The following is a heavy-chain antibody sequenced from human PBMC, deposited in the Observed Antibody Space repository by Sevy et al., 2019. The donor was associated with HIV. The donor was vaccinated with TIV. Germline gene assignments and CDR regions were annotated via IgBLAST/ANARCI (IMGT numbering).Heavy chain of an antibody. V-gene: IGHV3-33*01. Sequence: GGSLRLSCAASGFTFSSYGMHWVRQAPGKGLEWVAVIWFDGSNTYYADSVKGRFTISRDIAKNTLHLQMNSLRAEDTAVAYCARDLEFYDYGAYGPAFMPDYWGQGTLVTVSS. J-gene: IGHJ4*02. D-gene: IGHD4-17*01. CDR1: GFTFSSYG. CDR3: ARDLEFYDYGAYGPAFMPDY. CDR2: IWFDGSNT.